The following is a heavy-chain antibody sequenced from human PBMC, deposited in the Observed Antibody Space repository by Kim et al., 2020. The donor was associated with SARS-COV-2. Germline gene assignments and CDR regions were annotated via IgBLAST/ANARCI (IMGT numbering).Heavy chain of an antibody. CDR1: GFTFRDYS. Sequence: GGSLRLSCAASGFTFRDYSMTWVRQAPGKGLEWLSYIGSSGSPIYYADSVTGRFTVSRDNARSSIYLQMYSLRDEDTALYYCARGLGSSWFHSWGQGTRV. CDR2: IGSSGSPI. D-gene: IGHD6-13*01. CDR3: ARGLGSSWFHS. J-gene: IGHJ5*01. V-gene: IGHV3-48*02.